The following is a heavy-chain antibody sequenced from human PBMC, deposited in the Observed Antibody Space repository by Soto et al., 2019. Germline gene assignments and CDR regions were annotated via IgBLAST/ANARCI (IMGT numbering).Heavy chain of an antibody. Sequence: GVSVKVSCKASGGTFRNYGIGWVRQAPGQGLEWMGGIIPVFGTTNYAQKFQGRVTITADESTSTAYIEVSSLRSEDTAMFYCGRYCSGGSCHTLDYYGMDVWGQGTTVTVSS. CDR3: GRYCSGGSCHTLDYYGMDV. D-gene: IGHD2-15*01. CDR1: GGTFRNYG. CDR2: IIPVFGTT. V-gene: IGHV1-69*13. J-gene: IGHJ6*02.